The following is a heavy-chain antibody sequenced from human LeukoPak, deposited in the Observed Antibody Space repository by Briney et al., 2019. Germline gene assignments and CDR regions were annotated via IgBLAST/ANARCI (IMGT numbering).Heavy chain of an antibody. CDR2: ISSSSSYI. CDR3: AREHVYSSGWYGY. V-gene: IGHV3-21*01. Sequence: GGSLRLSCAASGFSFSSYSMNWVRQAPGKGLEWVSSISSSSSYIYYADSVKGRFTISRDNAKNSLYLQMNSLRAEDTAVYYCAREHVYSSGWYGYWGQGTLVTVSS. D-gene: IGHD6-19*01. CDR1: GFSFSSYS. J-gene: IGHJ4*02.